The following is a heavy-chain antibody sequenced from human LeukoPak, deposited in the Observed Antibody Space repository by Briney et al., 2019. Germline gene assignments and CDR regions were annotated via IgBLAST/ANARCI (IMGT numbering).Heavy chain of an antibody. D-gene: IGHD5-12*01. Sequence: GASVKVSCKASGGTFSSYAISWVRQAPGQGLEWMGWISAYNGNTNYAQKLQGRVTMTTDTSTSTAYMELRSLRSDDTAVYYCALVDIVATDYGMDVWGQGTTVTVSS. CDR1: GGTFSSYA. CDR2: ISAYNGNT. CDR3: ALVDIVATDYGMDV. J-gene: IGHJ6*02. V-gene: IGHV1-18*01.